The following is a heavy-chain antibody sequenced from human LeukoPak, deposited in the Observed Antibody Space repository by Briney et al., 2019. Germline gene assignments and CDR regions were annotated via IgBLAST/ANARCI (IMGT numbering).Heavy chain of an antibody. Sequence: GGSLRLSCAASGSTFSSYGMNWVRQAPGKGLEWVAVISYDGSNKYYADSVKGRFTISRDNSKNTLYLQMNSLRAEDTAVYYCARESYSRGPFDCWGQGTLVTVPS. V-gene: IGHV3-30*03. CDR3: ARESYSRGPFDC. CDR2: ISYDGSNK. D-gene: IGHD6-19*01. CDR1: GSTFSSYG. J-gene: IGHJ4*02.